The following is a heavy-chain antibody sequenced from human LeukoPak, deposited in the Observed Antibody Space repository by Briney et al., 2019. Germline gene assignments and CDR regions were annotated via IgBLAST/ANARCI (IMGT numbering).Heavy chain of an antibody. V-gene: IGHV3-30*04. D-gene: IGHD5/OR15-5a*01. J-gene: IGHJ2*01. Sequence: PGRSLRLSCAASGFTFSSYAMHWVRQAPGKGLEWVAVISYDGSNKYYADSVKGRFTISRVNSKNTLYLQMNSLRAEDTAVYYCARARVYTWYFDLWGRGTLVTVSS. CDR2: ISYDGSNK. CDR1: GFTFSSYA. CDR3: ARARVYTWYFDL.